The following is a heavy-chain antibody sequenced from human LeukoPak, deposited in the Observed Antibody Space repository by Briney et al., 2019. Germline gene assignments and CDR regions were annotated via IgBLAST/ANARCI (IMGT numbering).Heavy chain of an antibody. J-gene: IGHJ5*02. Sequence: SETLSLTCTVSGGSISSYYWSWIRQPPGKGLEGSGYIYYSGSTNYNPSLKSRVTISVDTSKNQFSLKLSSVTAADPAVYYCASLPWGFPPWFDPWGQGTLVTVSS. CDR2: IYYSGST. D-gene: IGHD3-16*01. CDR1: GGSISSYY. V-gene: IGHV4-59*01. CDR3: ASLPWGFPPWFDP.